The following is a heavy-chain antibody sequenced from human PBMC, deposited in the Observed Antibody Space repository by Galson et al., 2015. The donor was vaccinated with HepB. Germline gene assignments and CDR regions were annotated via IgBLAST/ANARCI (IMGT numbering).Heavy chain of an antibody. CDR1: VGFISSHY. V-gene: IGHV4-59*11. CDR3: ARAVAGSPRGFDY. D-gene: IGHD6-19*01. CDR2: ICYSGST. J-gene: IGHJ4*02. Sequence: RFLSCTVSVGFISSHYWSWIRQPPGRGLGWSGYICYSGSTNYNPSLKSRVTISVDTSKNQFSLKLSSVTAADTAVYYCARAVAGSPRGFDYWGQGTLVTVSS.